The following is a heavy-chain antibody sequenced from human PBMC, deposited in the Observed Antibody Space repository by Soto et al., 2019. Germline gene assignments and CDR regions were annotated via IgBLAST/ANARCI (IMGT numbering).Heavy chain of an antibody. V-gene: IGHV3-9*01. Sequence: EVQLVDSGGGLVQPGRSLRLSCAASGFTFDIYAMHWVRKAPGKGLEWVSSISWNSGTRGYADSVKGRFTISRDNVKNSLYLQMDSLRTEDTAFYYCAKELGGYSYGYELDHWGQGTLVAVSS. CDR3: AKELGGYSYGYELDH. D-gene: IGHD5-18*01. CDR1: GFTFDIYA. CDR2: ISWNSGTR. J-gene: IGHJ4*02.